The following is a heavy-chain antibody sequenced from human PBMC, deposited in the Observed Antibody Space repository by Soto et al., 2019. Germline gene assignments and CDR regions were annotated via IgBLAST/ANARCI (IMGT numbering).Heavy chain of an antibody. Sequence: PGGSLRLSFAGSGFTFSSHAMNWGRQAPGKGLEWVSSIDSSSSFIYYADSVKGRFTISRDNAKNSLYLQMSSLRAEDTAVYYCARDPLWFGEIGYFDYWGQGALVTVSS. CDR3: ARDPLWFGEIGYFDY. D-gene: IGHD3-10*01. CDR1: GFTFSSHA. V-gene: IGHV3-21*01. CDR2: IDSSSSFI. J-gene: IGHJ4*02.